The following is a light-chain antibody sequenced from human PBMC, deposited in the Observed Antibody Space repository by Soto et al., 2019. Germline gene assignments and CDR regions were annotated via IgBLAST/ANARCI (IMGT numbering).Light chain of an antibody. CDR3: QTWGTGPWV. J-gene: IGLJ3*02. CDR1: SGHSNYA. Sequence: QLVLTQSPCASASLGASGKLTFTLSSGHSNYAIAWHQQQPEKGPRYLMKLNSDGSHSKGDGIPDRFSGSSSGAERYLTISSLQSEDEADYYCQTWGTGPWVFGGGTKLTVL. CDR2: LNSDGSH. V-gene: IGLV4-69*01.